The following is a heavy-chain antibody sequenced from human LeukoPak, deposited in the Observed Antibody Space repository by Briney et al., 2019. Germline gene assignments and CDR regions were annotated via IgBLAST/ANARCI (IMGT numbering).Heavy chain of an antibody. CDR1: GFTFSSYW. V-gene: IGHV3-33*08. CDR3: ARESTVTTYLNWFDP. Sequence: PGGSLRLSCAASGFTFSSYWMSWVRQAPGKGLEWVAVIWYDGSNKYYADSVKGRFTISRDNSRNTLYLQMNSLRAEDTAVYYCARESTVTTYLNWFDPWGQGTLVTVSS. J-gene: IGHJ5*02. CDR2: IWYDGSNK. D-gene: IGHD4-11*01.